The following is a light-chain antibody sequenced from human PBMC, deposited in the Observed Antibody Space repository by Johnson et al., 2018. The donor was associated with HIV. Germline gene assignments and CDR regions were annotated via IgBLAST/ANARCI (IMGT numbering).Light chain of an antibody. Sequence: QPVLTQPPSVSAAPGQKVTISCSGSSSNIGNNYVSWYQQLPGTAPKLLIYENNKRPSGIPDRFSGSKSGTSATLGITGLQNGDEADYYCGTWDSSLSADVCGTGTKVTVL. CDR3: GTWDSSLSADV. CDR2: ENN. V-gene: IGLV1-51*02. CDR1: SSNIGNNY. J-gene: IGLJ1*01.